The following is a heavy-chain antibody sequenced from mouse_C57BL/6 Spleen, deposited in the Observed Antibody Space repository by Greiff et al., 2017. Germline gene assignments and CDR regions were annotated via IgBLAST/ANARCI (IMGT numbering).Heavy chain of an antibody. V-gene: IGHV1-7*01. CDR1: GYTFTSYW. CDR3: ARGSGYYFDY. J-gene: IGHJ2*01. Sequence: QVQLQQSGAELAKPGASVKLSCKASGYTFTSYWMHWVKQRPGQGLAWIGYINPSSGYTKYNQKFKGKATLTADKSSSSAYMQLSSLTYEVSAVYYGARGSGYYFDYWGQGTTLTVSS. CDR2: INPSSGYT.